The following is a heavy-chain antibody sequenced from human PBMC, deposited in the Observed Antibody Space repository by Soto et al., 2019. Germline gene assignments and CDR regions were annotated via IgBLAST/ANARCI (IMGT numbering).Heavy chain of an antibody. J-gene: IGHJ6*02. Sequence: GESLKISCKGSGYSFTSYWISWVRQMPGKGLEWMGRIDPSDSYTNYSPSFQGHVTISADKSISTAYPQWSSLKASDTAMYYCARHERDGYNLHYYYGMDVWGQGTTVTVSS. CDR2: IDPSDSYT. V-gene: IGHV5-10-1*01. D-gene: IGHD5-12*01. CDR1: GYSFTSYW. CDR3: ARHERDGYNLHYYYGMDV.